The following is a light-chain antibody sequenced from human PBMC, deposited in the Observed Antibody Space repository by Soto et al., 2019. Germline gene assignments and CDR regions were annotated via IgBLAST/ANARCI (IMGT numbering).Light chain of an antibody. V-gene: IGKV3-15*01. CDR1: QSVRSN. CDR3: QQYNDWPPT. CDR2: GAS. J-gene: IGKJ1*01. Sequence: EIVMTQSPATLSASPGERATLSCRASQSVRSNLAWYQQNPGQAPRLLIYGASTRATGIPARFSGSGSGTEFTLSIGSLQSEDFAVYYCQQYNDWPPTFGQGTKVEIK.